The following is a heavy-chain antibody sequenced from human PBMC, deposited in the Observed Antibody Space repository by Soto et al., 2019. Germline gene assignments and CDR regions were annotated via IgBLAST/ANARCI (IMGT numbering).Heavy chain of an antibody. D-gene: IGHD6-19*01. J-gene: IGHJ6*02. CDR1: FTSYD. CDR2: MNPNSGNT. Sequence: QVQLVQSGAEVKKPGASVKVSCTFTSYDINWVRQATGQGLEWMGWMNPNSGNTRYAQKFQGRVTMTRNTSNFTAYMELSSLRSEDTAVNYCARGPGSSDWRFSYYYMDVWGQGTTVTVSS. CDR3: ARGPGSSDWRFSYYYMDV. V-gene: IGHV1-8*01.